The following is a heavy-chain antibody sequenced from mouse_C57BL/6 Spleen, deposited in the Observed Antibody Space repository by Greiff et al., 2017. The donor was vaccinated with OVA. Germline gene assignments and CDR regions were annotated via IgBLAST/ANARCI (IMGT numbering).Heavy chain of an antibody. CDR3: TRKDITTVVEGDY. CDR1: GYTFTDYE. Sequence: VQLKESGAELVRPGASVTLSCKASGYTFTDYEMHWVKQTPVHGLEWIGAIDPETGGTDYNQKFKGKAILTADKSSSTAYMELRSLTSEDSAVYYCTRKDITTVVEGDYWGQGPTLPFA. J-gene: IGHJ2*01. V-gene: IGHV1-15*01. D-gene: IGHD1-1*01. CDR2: IDPETGGT.